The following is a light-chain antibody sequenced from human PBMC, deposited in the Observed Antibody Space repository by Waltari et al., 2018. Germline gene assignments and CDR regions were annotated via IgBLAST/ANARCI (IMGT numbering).Light chain of an antibody. V-gene: IGLV2-8*01. CDR2: EVD. CDR1: SSDIGAYKY. J-gene: IGLJ2*01. CDR3: SSYAGSNKLI. Sequence: QSALTQPPSASGSPGQTVIISCTGTSSDIGAYKYVSWYQQIPGRAPALIISEVDRRPAGVPDRFSGSKSGNTASLTVSGLQTEDEGDYYCSSYAGSNKLIFGGVTKLTVL.